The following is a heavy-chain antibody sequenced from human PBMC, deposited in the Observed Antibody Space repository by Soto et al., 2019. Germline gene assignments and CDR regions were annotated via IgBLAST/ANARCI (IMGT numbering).Heavy chain of an antibody. CDR1: GFPFSDTW. V-gene: IGHV3-15*01. CDR2: IKTKANIGTR. Sequence: GGSLRLSWAASGFPFSDTWMSWVRQAPGKGLEWVARIKTKANIGTRDYAAPVKGRFSISRDDAKNTLYLQMNSLKTEDTAVYFCTAFNILTGSHFDTWGNGALVTVSS. CDR3: TAFNILTGSHFDT. J-gene: IGHJ4*01. D-gene: IGHD3-9*01.